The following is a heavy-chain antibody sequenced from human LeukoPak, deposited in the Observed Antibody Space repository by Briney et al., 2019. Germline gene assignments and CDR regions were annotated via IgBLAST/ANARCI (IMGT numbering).Heavy chain of an antibody. D-gene: IGHD3-10*01. Sequence: PSETLSLTCTVSGGSISSYYWSWIRQPPGKGLEWIGSIYHSGSTYYNPSLKSRVTISVDTSKNQFSLKLSSVTAADTAVYYCARVGSYYYYMDVWGKGTTVTVSS. CDR2: IYHSGST. CDR3: ARVGSYYYYMDV. J-gene: IGHJ6*03. CDR1: GGSISSYY. V-gene: IGHV4-38-2*02.